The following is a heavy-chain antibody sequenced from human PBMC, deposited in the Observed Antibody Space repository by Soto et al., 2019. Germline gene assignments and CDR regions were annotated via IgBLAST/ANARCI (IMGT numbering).Heavy chain of an antibody. CDR2: ITGSGGST. CDR1: GFIFSSYA. V-gene: IGHV3-23*01. J-gene: IGHJ2*01. D-gene: IGHD2-8*01. Sequence: GGSLRLSCAASGFIFSSYAMSWVRQAPGKGLEWVSVITGSGGSTYYADSVKGRFTISRDNFENTLYLQMNSLRAEDTAVYYCAKGRGATKNWYFDLWGRGTLVTVSS. CDR3: AKGRGATKNWYFDL.